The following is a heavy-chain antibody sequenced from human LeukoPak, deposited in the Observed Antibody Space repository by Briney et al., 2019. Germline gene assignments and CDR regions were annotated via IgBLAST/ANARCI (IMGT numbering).Heavy chain of an antibody. Sequence: GGSLRLSCAASGFTFSSYWMSWVRQAPGKGLEWVANIKQDGSEKYYVDSVKGRFTISRDNAKNSLYLQMNSLRAEDTAVYYCARDTTSGYYDSSGYSLYYYYGMDVWGQGTTVTVSS. J-gene: IGHJ6*02. CDR3: ARDTTSGYYDSSGYSLYYYYGMDV. D-gene: IGHD3-22*01. CDR2: IKQDGSEK. V-gene: IGHV3-7*01. CDR1: GFTFSSYW.